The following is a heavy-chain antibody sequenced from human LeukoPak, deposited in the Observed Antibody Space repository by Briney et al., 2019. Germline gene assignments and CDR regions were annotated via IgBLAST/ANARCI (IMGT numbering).Heavy chain of an antibody. J-gene: IGHJ4*02. V-gene: IGHV3-9*01. CDR3: AATSGWYDSYFGH. CDR1: AFIYDDYA. Sequence: TGGSLTLSCVASAFIYDDYALHWVRQVPGGGLEWVAGVSWNRDYIGYADSVKGRFTISKGDARKSIYLHMNSLRVDDTAFYHCAATSGWYDSYFGHWGQGTLVTVSS. D-gene: IGHD6-19*01. CDR2: VSWNRDYI.